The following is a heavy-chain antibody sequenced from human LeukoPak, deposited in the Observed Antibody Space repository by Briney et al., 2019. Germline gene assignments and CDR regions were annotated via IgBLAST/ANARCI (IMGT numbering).Heavy chain of an antibody. CDR2: VLFTGSA. CDR3: ARVGSSTSCHDY. D-gene: IGHD2-2*01. V-gene: IGHV4-39*07. J-gene: IGHJ4*02. CDR1: GGSISNGLYY. Sequence: SETLSLTCTVSGGSISNGLYYWDWIRQPPGKGLEWIGSVLFTGSAWVNPPLNSRVTISVDTSKNQYSLKLRSVTAADTAVYYCARVGSSTSCHDYWGQGTLVTVSS.